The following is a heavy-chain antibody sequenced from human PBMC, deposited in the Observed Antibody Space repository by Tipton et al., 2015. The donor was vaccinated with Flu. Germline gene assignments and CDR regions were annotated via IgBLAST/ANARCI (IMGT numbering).Heavy chain of an antibody. Sequence: TLSLTCAVSGYSISSGYYWGWIRQPPGKGLEWIGGIYHSGSTYYNPSLKSRVTISVDTSKNQFSLKLSSVTAADTAVYYCARVDIVENWFDPWGQGTLVTVSS. CDR1: GYSISSGYY. CDR3: ARVDIVENWFDP. D-gene: IGHD5-12*01. J-gene: IGHJ5*02. V-gene: IGHV4-38-2*01. CDR2: IYHSGST.